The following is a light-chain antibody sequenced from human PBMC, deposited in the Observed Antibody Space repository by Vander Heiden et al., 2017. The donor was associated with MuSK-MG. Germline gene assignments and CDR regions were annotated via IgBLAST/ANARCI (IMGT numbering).Light chain of an antibody. J-gene: IGKJ4*01. Sequence: DFVMTQSPVSLPVTLVQPASLSCRSSQSLVYSDGNTSLNWFTQRPRQAPRRLIYKVSHRDSVVKDRFRASGEGTDFTLKISGGEAEDVGVYYSMKGTPGHPLLTFGGGTKVEIK. CDR2: KVS. CDR3: MKGTPGHPLLT. CDR1: QSLVYSDGNTS. V-gene: IGKV2-30*01.